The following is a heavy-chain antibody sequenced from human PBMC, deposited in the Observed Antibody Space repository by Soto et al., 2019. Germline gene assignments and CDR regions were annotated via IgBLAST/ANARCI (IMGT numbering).Heavy chain of an antibody. V-gene: IGHV1-3*04. CDR1: GYTFTTYV. CDR2: INTGNGNT. CDR3: ARWGIGAAGFDY. D-gene: IGHD6-13*01. J-gene: IGHJ4*02. Sequence: QVQLVQSGAEVKKPGASVKVSCKASGYTFTTYVLHWVRQAPGQRLEWMGWINTGNGNTKYSQMFQGRVTITTDTSASTAYMGLTSLRSEDTAVFYCARWGIGAAGFDYWGQGTLVTVSS.